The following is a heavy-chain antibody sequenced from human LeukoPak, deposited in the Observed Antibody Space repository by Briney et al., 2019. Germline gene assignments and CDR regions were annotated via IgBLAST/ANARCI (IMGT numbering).Heavy chain of an antibody. D-gene: IGHD6-13*01. CDR3: AKDISGGSWYYFDY. CDR1: GFTFDDCA. CDR2: ISWNSGSI. V-gene: IGHV3-9*01. Sequence: GGSLRLSCAASGFTFDDCAMHWVRQAPGKGLEWVSGISWNSGSIGYADSVKGRFTISRDNAKNSLYLQMNSLRAEDTALYYCAKDISGGSWYYFDYWGQGTLVTVSS. J-gene: IGHJ4*02.